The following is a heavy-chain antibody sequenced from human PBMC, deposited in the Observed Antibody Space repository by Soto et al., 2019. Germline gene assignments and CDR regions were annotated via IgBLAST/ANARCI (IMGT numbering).Heavy chain of an antibody. CDR2: IWYDGSNK. Sequence: QVQLVESGGGVVQPGRSLRLSCAASGFTFSSYGMHWVRQAPGKGLEWVAVIWYDGSNKYYADSVKGRFTISRDNPKNTLYLQMNSLRAEDTAVYYCAREGSGSSPTGYFDYWGQGTLVTVSS. CDR3: AREGSGSSPTGYFDY. CDR1: GFTFSSYG. D-gene: IGHD6-13*01. V-gene: IGHV3-33*01. J-gene: IGHJ4*02.